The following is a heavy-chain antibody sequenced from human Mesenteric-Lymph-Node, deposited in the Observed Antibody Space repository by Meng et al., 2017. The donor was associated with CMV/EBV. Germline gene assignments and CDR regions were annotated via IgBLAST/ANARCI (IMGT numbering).Heavy chain of an antibody. CDR3: ARDKQFFAGLDALDI. D-gene: IGHD3-3*01. CDR1: GYTFTSYG. Sequence: ASVKVSCKASGYTFTSYGISWVRQAPGQGLEWMGWINPNSGGTNYAQKFQGRVTMTRDTSISTAYMELSRLRSDDTAVYYCARDKQFFAGLDALDIWGQGTMVTVSS. J-gene: IGHJ3*02. V-gene: IGHV1-2*02. CDR2: INPNSGGT.